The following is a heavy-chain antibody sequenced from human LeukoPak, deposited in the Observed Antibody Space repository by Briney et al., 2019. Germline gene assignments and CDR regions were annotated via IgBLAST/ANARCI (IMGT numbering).Heavy chain of an antibody. V-gene: IGHV3-30*02. CDR3: ARGGAARPDY. D-gene: IGHD6-6*01. J-gene: IGHJ4*02. CDR2: IRYDGSNK. Sequence: GGSLRLSCAASRIFFNKYVMSWVRAAPGKGLEWVTFIRYDGSNKYYADSVKGRFTISRDNSKNTLFLQMNSLRTEDTAVYYCARGGAARPDYWGQGTLVTVSS. CDR1: RIFFNKYV.